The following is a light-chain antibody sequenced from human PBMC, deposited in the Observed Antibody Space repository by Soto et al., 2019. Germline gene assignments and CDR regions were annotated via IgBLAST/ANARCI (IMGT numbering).Light chain of an antibody. V-gene: IGKV3-11*01. CDR2: DAS. CDR1: QTFSSH. J-gene: IGKJ5*01. CDR3: QQRSNWPPVIT. Sequence: EIVLTQSPATLSLSPGERATLSCRASQTFSSHLAWYQQKPGQAPRLLIYDASKSATGIPARFSGRGSGTDFTLAISSLEPEDFAVYYCQQRSNWPPVITFGQGTRLEIK.